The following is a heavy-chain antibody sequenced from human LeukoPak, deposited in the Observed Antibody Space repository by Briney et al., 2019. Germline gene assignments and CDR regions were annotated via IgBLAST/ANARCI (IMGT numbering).Heavy chain of an antibody. CDR2: ISSSSSYI. CDR3: ARDRGSTFDY. CDR1: GLTFSSYS. V-gene: IGHV3-21*01. J-gene: IGHJ4*02. D-gene: IGHD2-15*01. Sequence: PGGSLRLSCAASGLTFSSYSMNWVRQAPGKGLEWVSSISSSSSYIYYADSVKGRFTISRDNAKNSLYLLMNSLRAEDTAVYYCARDRGSTFDYWGQGTLVTVSS.